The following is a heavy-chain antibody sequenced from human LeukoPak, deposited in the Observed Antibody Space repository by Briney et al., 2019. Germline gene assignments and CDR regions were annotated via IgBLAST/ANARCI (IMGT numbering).Heavy chain of an antibody. D-gene: IGHD2-2*01. CDR1: GYTFTNYY. CDR3: AKNQECTSTICYQWFDP. V-gene: IGHV1-46*01. J-gene: IGHJ5*02. Sequence: GASVKVSCKASGYTFTNYYMHWVRQAPGQGLEWMGIINPSGGSTNYAQKFQGRVTMTRDASINTAFMELSRLRSDDTAVYYCAKNQECTSTICYQWFDPWGQGTLVTVSS. CDR2: INPSGGST.